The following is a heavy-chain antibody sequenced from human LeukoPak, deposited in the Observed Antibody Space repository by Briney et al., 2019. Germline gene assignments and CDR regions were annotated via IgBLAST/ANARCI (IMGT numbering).Heavy chain of an antibody. CDR2: VWFDGSKH. Sequence: GGSLRLSCAVSGFDFRSYGMHWGPRAPGRGLEWVAVVWFDGSKHHYAASVKCRFTISRDNGQNTVFLQMARLRVDDTAVYYCARDVHCPYGDFDYWGQGSRVTVSS. V-gene: IGHV3-33*01. CDR1: GFDFRSYG. CDR3: ARDVHCPYGDFDY. J-gene: IGHJ4*02. D-gene: IGHD4-17*01.